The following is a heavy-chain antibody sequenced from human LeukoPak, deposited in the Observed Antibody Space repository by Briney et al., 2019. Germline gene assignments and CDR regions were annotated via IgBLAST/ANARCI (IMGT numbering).Heavy chain of an antibody. V-gene: IGHV3-74*01. Sequence: GGSLRLSCAASGFTFSSYWMHWVRQAPGKGLVWVSRINSDGSSKSYADSVKGRFTISRDNAKNTLYLQMNSLRAEDTAVYYCARDQVGARYYFDYWGQGTLVTVSS. CDR3: ARDQVGARYYFDY. CDR1: GFTFSSYW. D-gene: IGHD1-26*01. J-gene: IGHJ4*02. CDR2: INSDGSSK.